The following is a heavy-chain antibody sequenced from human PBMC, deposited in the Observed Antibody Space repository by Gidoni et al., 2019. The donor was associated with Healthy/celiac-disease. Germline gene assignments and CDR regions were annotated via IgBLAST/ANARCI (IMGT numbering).Heavy chain of an antibody. V-gene: IGHV1-18*01. Sequence: QVQLVQSGAEVKKPGASVKVSCKASGYTFTSYGISWVRQAPGQGLEWMGWISAYNGNTNYAQKLQGRVTMTTDTSTSTAYMELRSLRSDDTAVYYCAVGSPEWELLLGYYYYGMDVWGQGTTVTVSS. CDR3: AVGSPEWELLLGYYYYGMDV. D-gene: IGHD1-26*01. J-gene: IGHJ6*02. CDR1: GYTFTSYG. CDR2: ISAYNGNT.